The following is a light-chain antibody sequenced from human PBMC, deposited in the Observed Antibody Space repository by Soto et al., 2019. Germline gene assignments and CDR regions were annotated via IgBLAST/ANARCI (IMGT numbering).Light chain of an antibody. CDR3: GSFTTSRIWV. Sequence: QSALTQPASVSGSPGQSITVSCTGSSSDFGDDKYVSWYQQQPGKGPNLLIYGVNSRPSGISNRCSGSKSGNTASLTISRLQVEDEAKYFCGSFTTSRIWVFGGGTQLPVL. CDR1: SSDFGDDKY. J-gene: IGLJ3*02. CDR2: GVN. V-gene: IGLV2-14*01.